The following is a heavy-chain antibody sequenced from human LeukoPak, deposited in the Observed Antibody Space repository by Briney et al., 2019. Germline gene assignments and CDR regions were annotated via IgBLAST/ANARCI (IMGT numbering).Heavy chain of an antibody. D-gene: IGHD3-22*01. J-gene: IGHJ4*02. CDR3: ASSDSSGYYDN. Sequence: SETLSLTCAVYGGSFSGYYWSWIRQPPGKGLEWIGEIDHSGSTNYSPSLKSRVTISVDTSKNQFSLKLSSVTAADTAVYYCASSDSSGYYDNWGQGTLVTVSS. CDR2: IDHSGST. V-gene: IGHV4-34*01. CDR1: GGSFSGYY.